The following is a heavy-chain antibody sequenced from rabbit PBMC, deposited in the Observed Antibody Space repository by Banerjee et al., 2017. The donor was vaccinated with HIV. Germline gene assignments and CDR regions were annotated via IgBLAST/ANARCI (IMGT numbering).Heavy chain of an antibody. D-gene: IGHD4-1*01. J-gene: IGHJ6*01. CDR2: IYSSIHYT. CDR1: RFDFNTYS. V-gene: IGHV1S45*01. CDR3: ARVSETSGWGEDL. Sequence: QEQLVESRGGPVQPGGSLKLSCKASRFDFNTYSMSWVRQAPGKGLEWIGYIYSSIHYTYYANWAKGRFTISKTSSTTVTLQMTSLTVADTATYFCARVSETSGWGEDLWGPGTLVTVS.